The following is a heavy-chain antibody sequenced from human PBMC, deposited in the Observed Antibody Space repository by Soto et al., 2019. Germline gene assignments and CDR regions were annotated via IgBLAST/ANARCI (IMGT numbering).Heavy chain of an antibody. CDR3: ARDNPRSAGWDV. V-gene: IGHV3-48*02. Sequence: EVQLVESGGGLVQPGGSLRLSCEASGFTLSSYSMNWARQAPGQGLEWVSYISSSSSTIYYADSVKGRFTISRDNAKDSLYRQMNSLRDEDTAVYYWARDNPRSAGWDVWGQGTTVTVSS. CDR1: GFTLSSYS. J-gene: IGHJ6*02. CDR2: ISSSSSTI.